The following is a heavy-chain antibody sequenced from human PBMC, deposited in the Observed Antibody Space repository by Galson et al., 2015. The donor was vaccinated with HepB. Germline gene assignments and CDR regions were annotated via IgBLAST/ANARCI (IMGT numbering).Heavy chain of an antibody. D-gene: IGHD4-23*01. CDR2: ISSSSSYI. CDR3: ARQSTTVVTPNYYYYMDV. J-gene: IGHJ6*03. V-gene: IGHV3-21*01. Sequence: SLRLSCAASGFTFSSYSMNWVRQAPGKGLEWVSSISSSSSYIYYADSVKGRFTISRDNAKNSLYLQMNSLRAEDTAVYYCARQSTTVVTPNYYYYMDVWGKGTTVTVSS. CDR1: GFTFSSYS.